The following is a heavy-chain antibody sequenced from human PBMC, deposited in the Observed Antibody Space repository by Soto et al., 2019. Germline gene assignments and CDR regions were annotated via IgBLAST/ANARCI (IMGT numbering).Heavy chain of an antibody. D-gene: IGHD2-15*01. Sequence: EVQLVESGGDLVQPGGSLRLSCAASGFTFSNYWMTWVRQAPGKGLEWVANIKQDGSEKYYVDSVKGRFTISRDNAKNSLYLQMNSLRGEDTAMYYCARSGYCSGPSCFLPWSDVLYYFYGMGVWGQGTTVTVSS. V-gene: IGHV3-7*01. CDR2: IKQDGSEK. CDR3: ARSGYCSGPSCFLPWSDVLYYFYGMGV. CDR1: GFTFSNYW. J-gene: IGHJ6*02.